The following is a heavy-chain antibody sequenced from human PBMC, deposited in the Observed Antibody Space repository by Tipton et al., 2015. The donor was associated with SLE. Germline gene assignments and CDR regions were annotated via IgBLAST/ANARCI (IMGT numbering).Heavy chain of an antibody. CDR1: GFTFSSYN. CDR2: ISGSGGST. Sequence: SLRLSCAASGFTFSSYNMNWVRQAPGKGLEWVSAISGSGGSTYYADSVKGRFTISRDNSKNTLYLQMNSLRAEDTAVYYCATWIQLWSFFDYWGQGTLVTVSS. D-gene: IGHD5-18*01. V-gene: IGHV3-23*01. J-gene: IGHJ4*02. CDR3: ATWIQLWSFFDY.